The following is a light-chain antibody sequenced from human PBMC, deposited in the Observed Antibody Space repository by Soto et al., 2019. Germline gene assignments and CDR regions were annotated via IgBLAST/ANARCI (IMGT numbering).Light chain of an antibody. CDR1: SSYVGGYNY. Sequence: QAALTQPASVSGSPGQSITISCTGTSSYVGGYNYVSWYQQQSGKAPKLMIHEVSNRPSGVSNRFSGSKSGNTASLTISGLQAEDEADYYCSSYTSSRAYVFGIGTKVTVL. CDR3: SSYTSSRAYV. V-gene: IGLV2-14*01. CDR2: EVS. J-gene: IGLJ1*01.